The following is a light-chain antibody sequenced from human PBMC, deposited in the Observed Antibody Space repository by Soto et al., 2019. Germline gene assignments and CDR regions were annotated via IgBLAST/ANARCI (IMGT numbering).Light chain of an antibody. CDR3: QQYGSSPPLT. CDR1: QSVSSNH. V-gene: IGKV3-20*01. CDR2: GAS. J-gene: IGKJ4*01. Sequence: IVLTQSPGTLSLSPGERATLSCRASQSVSSNHLAWYQQKPGQAPRLLIYGASNRATGIPDRFSGSESGTDFTLTISRLEPEDFVVYYCQQYGSSPPLTFGGGTKVDIK.